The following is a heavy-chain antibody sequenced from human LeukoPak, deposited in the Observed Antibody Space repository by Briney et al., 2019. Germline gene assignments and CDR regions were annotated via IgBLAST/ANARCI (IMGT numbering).Heavy chain of an antibody. V-gene: IGHV4-59*01. Sequence: PSETLSLTCTVSGGSISSYYWSWIRQPPGKGLEWIGYINYSGSTNYNPSLKSRVTISVDTSKNQFSLKLSSVTAADTAVYYCARERGDIVVVPAATPDYYFDYWGQGTLVTVSS. J-gene: IGHJ4*02. D-gene: IGHD2-2*02. CDR2: INYSGST. CDR3: ARERGDIVVVPAATPDYYFDY. CDR1: GGSISSYY.